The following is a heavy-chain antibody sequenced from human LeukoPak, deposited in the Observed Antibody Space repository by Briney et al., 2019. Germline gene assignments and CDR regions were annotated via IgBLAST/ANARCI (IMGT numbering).Heavy chain of an antibody. V-gene: IGHV1-18*01. Sequence: ASVKVSCKASGYTFTIYGISWVRQAPGQGLEWMGWISAYNGNTNYAQKLQGRVTMTTDTSTSTAYMELRSLRSDDTAVYYCARDPPYDSSGYYPSHWGQGTLVTVSS. CDR1: GYTFTIYG. J-gene: IGHJ4*02. CDR3: ARDPPYDSSGYYPSH. D-gene: IGHD3-22*01. CDR2: ISAYNGNT.